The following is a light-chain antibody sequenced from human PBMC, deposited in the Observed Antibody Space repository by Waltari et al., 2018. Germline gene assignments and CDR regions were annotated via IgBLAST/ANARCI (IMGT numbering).Light chain of an antibody. CDR3: GTWDSSLSGAV. CDR2: ENT. CDR1: SSNIGNNY. V-gene: IGLV1-51*02. Sequence: QSVLTQPPSVSAAPGQRVTISCSGGSSNIGNNYVSWYRHFPGTAPNLLIYENTERPSGIPGRFSGSKSGTSATLDITGLQAGDEADYYCGTWDSSLSGAVFGGGTHLTVL. J-gene: IGLJ7*01.